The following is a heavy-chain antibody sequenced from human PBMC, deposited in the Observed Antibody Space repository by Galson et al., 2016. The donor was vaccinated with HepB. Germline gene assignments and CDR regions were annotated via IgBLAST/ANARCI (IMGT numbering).Heavy chain of an antibody. CDR1: GFSFSSYT. J-gene: IGHJ6*02. Sequence: SLRLSCAASGFSFSSYTFNWVRQAPGKGLAWVSSISPSSRYIYYADSLKGRFTISRDNAKNSLYLQMNSLRADDTGVYFCARDQEQLADPDYYYYYALDVWGQGTPVTVSS. V-gene: IGHV3-21*01. CDR2: ISPSSRYI. D-gene: IGHD1-1*01. CDR3: ARDQEQLADPDYYYYYALDV.